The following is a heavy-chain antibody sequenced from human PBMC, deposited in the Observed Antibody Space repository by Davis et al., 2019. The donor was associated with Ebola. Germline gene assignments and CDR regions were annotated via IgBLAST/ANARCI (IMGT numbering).Heavy chain of an antibody. D-gene: IGHD6-19*01. CDR3: ARVLAVAYYGMDV. CDR1: GYTFTSYY. J-gene: IGHJ6*02. V-gene: IGHV1-46*01. Sequence: ASVKVSCKASGYTFTSYYMHWVRQAPGQGLEWMGIINPSGGSTSYAQKFQGRVTMTRDTSTSTVYMELSSLRSEDTAVYYCARVLAVAYYGMDVWGQGNPGHRLL. CDR2: INPSGGST.